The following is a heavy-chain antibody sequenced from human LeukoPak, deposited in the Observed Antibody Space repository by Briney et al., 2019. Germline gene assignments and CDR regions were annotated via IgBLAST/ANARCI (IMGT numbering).Heavy chain of an antibody. Sequence: KPSETLPLTCAIYGGSFSGYYWSWIRQPPGKGLEWIGEINHSGSTNYNPSLRSRVTISVDTSKNQFSLKLSSVTAADTAVYYCARGSRYLVYYFDYWGQGTLVTVSS. CDR2: INHSGST. CDR3: ARGSRYLVYYFDY. V-gene: IGHV4-34*01. J-gene: IGHJ4*02. CDR1: GGSFSGYY. D-gene: IGHD3-9*01.